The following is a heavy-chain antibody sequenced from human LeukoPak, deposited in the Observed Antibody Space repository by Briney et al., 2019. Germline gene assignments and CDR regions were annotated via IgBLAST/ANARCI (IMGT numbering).Heavy chain of an antibody. J-gene: IGHJ4*02. V-gene: IGHV3-53*01. D-gene: IGHD2-15*01. CDR1: GFTVSSNF. Sequence: PGGSLTLSCAASGFTVSSNFMSWVRQAAGKGLEWVSIICSGGSTYYSDSVKGRFTISIYNSKDTLYLQMNSLRAEDTAVYYCATPGGYCSGDRCYFALDYWGQGTLVTVSS. CDR2: ICSGGST. CDR3: ATPGGYCSGDRCYFALDY.